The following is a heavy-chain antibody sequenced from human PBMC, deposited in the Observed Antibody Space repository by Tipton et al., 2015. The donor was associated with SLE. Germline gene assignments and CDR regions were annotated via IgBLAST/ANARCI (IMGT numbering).Heavy chain of an antibody. D-gene: IGHD3-9*01. Sequence: QSGAEVKKPGASVHVSCKASGYTFISSDITWVRQAPGQGLEWMGWISPYNGHTKYAQNLQGRVTVTTDTSTGTAYLELRSLRSDDTAVYYCVLVSSNYCYDYMEVWGKGTTGTVTS. J-gene: IGHJ6*03. CDR1: GYTFISSD. V-gene: IGHV1-18*01. CDR2: ISPYNGHT. CDR3: VLVSSNYCYDYMEV.